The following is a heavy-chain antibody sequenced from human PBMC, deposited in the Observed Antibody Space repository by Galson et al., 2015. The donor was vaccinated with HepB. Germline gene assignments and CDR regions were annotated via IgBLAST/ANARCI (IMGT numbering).Heavy chain of an antibody. CDR2: IYHSGST. CDR3: ARDFLQDDEDY. V-gene: IGHV4-4*02. CDR1: GGSISSSNW. Sequence: ETLSLTCAVSGGSISSSNWWSWVRQPPGKGLEWIGEIYHSGSTNYNPSLKSRVTITVDKSKNQFSLKLSSVTAADAAVYYCARDFLQDDEDYWGQGTLVTVSS. J-gene: IGHJ4*02. D-gene: IGHD1-1*01.